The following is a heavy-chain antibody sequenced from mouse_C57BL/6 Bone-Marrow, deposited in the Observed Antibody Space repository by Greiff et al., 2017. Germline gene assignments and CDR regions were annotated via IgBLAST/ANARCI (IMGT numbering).Heavy chain of an antibody. CDR3: ARRDYGSSYRWYFDV. D-gene: IGHD1-1*01. J-gene: IGHJ1*03. CDR2: INPYNGDT. Sequence: VQLQQSGPELVKPGDSVKISCKASGYSFTGYFMNWVMQSHGKSLEWIGRINPYNGDTFYNQKFKGKATLTVDKSSSTAHMELRSLTSEDSAVYYCARRDYGSSYRWYFDVWGTGTTVTVSS. V-gene: IGHV1-20*01. CDR1: GYSFTGYF.